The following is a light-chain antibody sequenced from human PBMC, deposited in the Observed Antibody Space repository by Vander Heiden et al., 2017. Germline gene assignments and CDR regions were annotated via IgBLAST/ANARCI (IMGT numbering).Light chain of an antibody. Sequence: DIVMTQSPDSLAVSLGERATINRKSSQSVLYSSNNKNYLAWYQQKPGQPPKLLIYWASTRESGVPDRFSGSGSGTDFTLTISSLQAEDVAVYYCQQYYSTPQTFGQGTKVXIK. J-gene: IGKJ1*01. V-gene: IGKV4-1*01. CDR3: QQYYSTPQT. CDR2: WAS. CDR1: QSVLYSSNNKNY.